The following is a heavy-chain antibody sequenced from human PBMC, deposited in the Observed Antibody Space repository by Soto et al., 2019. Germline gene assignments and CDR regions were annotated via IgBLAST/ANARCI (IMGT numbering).Heavy chain of an antibody. D-gene: IGHD3-9*01. Sequence: GGSLRLSCVASGFNLSHPWMTWVRQAAGKGLEWVGRIKGKTDGGTADYAAPVKGRATISRDDSKNTVYLQMNSLKTEDTAVYYCTTGIYYDILTGYHNVAYWGQGALVTVSS. CDR2: IKGKTDGGTA. V-gene: IGHV3-15*01. J-gene: IGHJ4*02. CDR1: GFNLSHPW. CDR3: TTGIYYDILTGYHNVAY.